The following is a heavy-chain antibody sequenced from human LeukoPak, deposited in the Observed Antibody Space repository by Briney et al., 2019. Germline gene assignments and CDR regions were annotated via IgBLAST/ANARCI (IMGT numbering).Heavy chain of an antibody. Sequence: GGSLRLSCAASGFIFSSYGMHWVRQAPGKGLEWVAFIRYVGSIKNYADSAKVRFTISRDNSKNTLFLQMNSLRVEDTAVYYCAKDGRDHYVSGSYYRGVPALDYWGQGTLVTVSS. D-gene: IGHD3-10*01. CDR1: GFIFSSYG. CDR3: AKDGRDHYVSGSYYRGVPALDY. J-gene: IGHJ4*02. CDR2: IRYVGSIK. V-gene: IGHV3-30*02.